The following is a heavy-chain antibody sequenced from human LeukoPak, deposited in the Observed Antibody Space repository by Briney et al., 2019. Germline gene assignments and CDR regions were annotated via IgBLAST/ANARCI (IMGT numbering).Heavy chain of an antibody. CDR3: ARDSKPYSSSRHNWFDP. J-gene: IGHJ5*02. V-gene: IGHV1-18*01. D-gene: IGHD6-6*01. CDR1: GYTFTNYG. Sequence: GASVKVSCKASGYTFTNYGLTWVRQAPRQGPEWMGWISAYNGNTNYAQKFQGRVTITADESTSTAYMELSSLRSEDTAVYYCARDSKPYSSSRHNWFDPWGQGTLVTVSS. CDR2: ISAYNGNT.